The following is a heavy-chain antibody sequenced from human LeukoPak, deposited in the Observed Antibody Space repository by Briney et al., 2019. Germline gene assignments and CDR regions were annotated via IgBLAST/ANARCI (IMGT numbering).Heavy chain of an antibody. J-gene: IGHJ6*02. D-gene: IGHD4-11*01. CDR3: AAGLRGPTVTGKYYYYGMDV. V-gene: IGHV1-58*01. CDR2: IVVGSGNT. Sequence: PVKVSCKASGFTFTKSALQWVRQARGQRLEWIGWIVVGSGNTDYAQKFQERVTITRDMFTSTAYMELSSLRSEDTAVYYCAAGLRGPTVTGKYYYYGMDVWGQGTTVTVSS. CDR1: GFTFTKSA.